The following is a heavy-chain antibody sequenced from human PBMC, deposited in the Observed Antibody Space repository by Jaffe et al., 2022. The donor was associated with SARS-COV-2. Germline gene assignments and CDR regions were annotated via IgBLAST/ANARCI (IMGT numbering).Heavy chain of an antibody. D-gene: IGHD3-22*01. V-gene: IGHV3-48*01. CDR2: ISSSSSTI. J-gene: IGHJ6*03. CDR1: GFTFSSYS. CDR3: ARDDPMIVVVIPHYYMDV. Sequence: EVQLVESGGGLVQPGGSLRLSCAASGFTFSSYSMNWVRQAPGKGLEWVSYISSSSSTIYYADSVKGRFTISRDNAKNSLYLQMNSLRAEDTAVYYCARDDPMIVVVIPHYYMDVWGKGTTVTVSS.